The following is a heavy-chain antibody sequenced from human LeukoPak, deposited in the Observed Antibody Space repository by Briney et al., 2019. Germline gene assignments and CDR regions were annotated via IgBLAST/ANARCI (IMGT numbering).Heavy chain of an antibody. D-gene: IGHD3-10*01. CDR2: IYSGGST. V-gene: IGHV3-53*01. J-gene: IGHJ4*02. CDR3: ASAPYGSGSPFDY. CDR1: GFTVSSNY. Sequence: TGGSLRLSCAASGFTVSSNYMSWVRQAPGKGLEWVSVIYSGGSTYYADSVKGRFTISRDNSKNTLYLQMNSLRAEDTAVYYCASAPYGSGSPFDYWGQGTLVTVSS.